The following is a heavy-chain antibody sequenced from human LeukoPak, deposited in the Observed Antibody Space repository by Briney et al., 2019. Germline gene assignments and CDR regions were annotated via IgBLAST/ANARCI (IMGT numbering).Heavy chain of an antibody. CDR1: GFTFSSYW. J-gene: IGHJ6*04. CDR3: VKDMRPERGFGMDV. D-gene: IGHD1-14*01. V-gene: IGHV3-9*01. CDR2: INWNSRSI. Sequence: SLRLSCAASGFTFSSYWMHWVRQAPGKGLEWVSGINWNSRSIDYADSVMGRFVISRDNAKKSLFLQMNSLTPEDTALYYCVKDMRPERGFGMDVWGKGTTVIVSS.